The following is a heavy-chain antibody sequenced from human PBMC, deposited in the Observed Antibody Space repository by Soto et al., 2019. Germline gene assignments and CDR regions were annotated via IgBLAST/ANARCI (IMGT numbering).Heavy chain of an antibody. D-gene: IGHD2-15*01. CDR3: ARSHCSGGSCYLGAFDI. V-gene: IGHV1-46*01. CDR2: INPSCGAT. CDR1: GYTFINFF. Sequence: QVQLVQSGAEVQKPGASVKISCKASGYTFINFFINWVRQAPGQGLEWVGIINPSCGATTYPQNFQGSVTMTRDMSTSTDDIDVSSLRFDDTAAYYCARSHCSGGSCYLGAFDIWCQGTMVTVSS. J-gene: IGHJ3*02.